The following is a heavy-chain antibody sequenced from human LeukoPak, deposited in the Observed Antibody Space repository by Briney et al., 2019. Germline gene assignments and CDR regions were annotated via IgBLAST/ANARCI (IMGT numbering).Heavy chain of an antibody. D-gene: IGHD5-12*01. V-gene: IGHV1-46*01. J-gene: IGHJ4*02. CDR2: INPSGGST. CDR3: ARDRGRYSGYDPFDY. Sequence: ASVKVSCKASGYTFTSYYMHWVRQAPGQGLEWMGIINPSGGSTSYAQKFQGRVTVTRDTSTSTVYMELSSLRSEDTAVYYCARDRGRYSGYDPFDYWGQGTLVTVSS. CDR1: GYTFTSYY.